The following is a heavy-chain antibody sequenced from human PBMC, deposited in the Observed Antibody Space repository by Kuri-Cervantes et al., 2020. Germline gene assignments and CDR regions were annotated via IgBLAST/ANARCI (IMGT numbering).Heavy chain of an antibody. Sequence: LALPCAAFGFTFSNPGMHWFHQAPGKGLEWVAFIRYDSSNKYYGDSVKGRFTISRDNAKNSLYLQMDSLRVEDTAVYYCAGGYDSSGYEVYFDYWGQGTLVTVSS. V-gene: IGHV3-30*02. CDR1: GFTFSNPG. CDR3: AGGYDSSGYEVYFDY. CDR2: IRYDSSNK. J-gene: IGHJ4*02. D-gene: IGHD3-22*01.